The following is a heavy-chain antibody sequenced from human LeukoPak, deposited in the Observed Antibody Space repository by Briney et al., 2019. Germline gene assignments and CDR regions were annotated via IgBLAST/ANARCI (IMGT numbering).Heavy chain of an antibody. J-gene: IGHJ4*02. CDR3: ARDDGFCRGVACYGKFDY. CDR1: GYSFTGYF. Sequence: GASVKVSCKASGYSFTGYFMHWVRQAPGQGLEWMGWINPNSGGTNYAQKFQGRVTMTRDTSISTAYMELSRLTSDDTAVYYCARDDGFCRGVACYGKFDYWGQGTLVTVSS. D-gene: IGHD2-15*01. V-gene: IGHV1-2*02. CDR2: INPNSGGT.